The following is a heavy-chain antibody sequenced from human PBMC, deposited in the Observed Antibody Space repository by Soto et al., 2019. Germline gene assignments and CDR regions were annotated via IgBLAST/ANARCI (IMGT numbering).Heavy chain of an antibody. CDR1: GADITTGGYF. J-gene: IGHJ4*02. Sequence: QVRLQESGPGLVKPSQTLSLTCTVSGADITTGGYFWSWIRQFPGGGLEWIGYIYFGESTLYNPSLESRVTISVDTSKRQFSLKLTSVTAADTAVYFCASSPTNYVWGAWGQGTLVTVSA. CDR3: ASSPTNYVWGA. D-gene: IGHD3-16*01. V-gene: IGHV4-31*03. CDR2: IYFGEST.